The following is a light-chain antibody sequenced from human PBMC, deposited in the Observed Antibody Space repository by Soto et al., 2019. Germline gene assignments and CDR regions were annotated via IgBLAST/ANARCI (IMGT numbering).Light chain of an antibody. J-gene: IGLJ1*01. CDR2: IND. Sequence: QAVVTQPPSASGTPGQRITISCSGSSSNIGDNPVNWYQQLPGAAPKLLIYINDQRPSGVPDRFSGSKSGTSASLAISGPQPEDEADYYCAAWDDSLNALFGTGTKLTVL. V-gene: IGLV1-44*01. CDR3: AAWDDSLNAL. CDR1: SSNIGDNP.